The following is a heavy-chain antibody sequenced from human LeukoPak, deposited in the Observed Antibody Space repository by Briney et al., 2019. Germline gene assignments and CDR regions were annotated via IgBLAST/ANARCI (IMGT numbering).Heavy chain of an antibody. J-gene: IGHJ4*02. CDR2: INHSGST. Sequence: PSETLSLTCAVYGGSFSGYYWSWIRQPPGKGLEWIGEINHSGSTNYNPPLKSRVTISVDTSKNQFSLKLSSVTAADTAVYYCARSRIAAAGTFRYWGQGTLVTVSS. V-gene: IGHV4-34*01. D-gene: IGHD6-13*01. CDR3: ARSRIAAAGTFRY. CDR1: GGSFSGYY.